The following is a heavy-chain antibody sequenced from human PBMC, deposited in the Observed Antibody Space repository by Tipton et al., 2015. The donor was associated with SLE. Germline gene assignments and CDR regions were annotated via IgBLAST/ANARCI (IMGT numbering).Heavy chain of an antibody. CDR2: INHSGST. Sequence: LRLSCAVYGGSFSGYYWSWIRQPPGKGLQWIGEINHSGSTNYNPSLKSRVTISVDTSKNQFSLKLSSVTAADTAVYYCARLTIFGVVIIGNYYYYMDVWGKGTTVTVSS. D-gene: IGHD3-3*01. V-gene: IGHV4-34*01. CDR3: ARLTIFGVVIIGNYYYYMDV. J-gene: IGHJ6*03. CDR1: GGSFSGYY.